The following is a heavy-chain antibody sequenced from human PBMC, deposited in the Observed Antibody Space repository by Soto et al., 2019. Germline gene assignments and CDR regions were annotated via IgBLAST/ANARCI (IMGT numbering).Heavy chain of an antibody. CDR2: ISAYNGNT. J-gene: IGHJ4*02. CDR3: ARDQGGSYYY. Sequence: QVQLVESGAEVKKPGASVKVSCKASGYTFTSYGISWVRQSPVQGLEWMGWISAYNGNTNYAQKLQGRVTMTTDTSTSTDALELRSMRSDATAVYYCARDQGGSYYYWGQGTLVTVSS. V-gene: IGHV1-18*01. D-gene: IGHD1-26*01. CDR1: GYTFTSYG.